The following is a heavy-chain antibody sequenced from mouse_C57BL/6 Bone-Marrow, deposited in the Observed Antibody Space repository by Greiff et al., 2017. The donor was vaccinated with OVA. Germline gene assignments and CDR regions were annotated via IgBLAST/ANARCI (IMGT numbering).Heavy chain of an antibody. V-gene: IGHV14-4*01. CDR2: IDPEDGDT. CDR3: TTYHDSNFAWFAY. CDR1: GFNIKDVY. J-gene: IGHJ3*01. D-gene: IGHD2-5*01. Sequence: VQLKESGAELVRPGASVKLSCTASGFNIKDVYMHWVQQRPEQGLEWIGWIDPEDGDTESASKFPGKGTITAATSSNTAYLQLSSLTSEDAAVYYYTTYHDSNFAWFAYWGQGTLVTVSA.